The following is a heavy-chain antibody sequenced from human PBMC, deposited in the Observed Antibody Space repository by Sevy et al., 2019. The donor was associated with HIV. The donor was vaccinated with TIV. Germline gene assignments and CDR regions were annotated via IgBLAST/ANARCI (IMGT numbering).Heavy chain of an antibody. Sequence: ASVKVSCKASGDTFNTYAIVWVREAPGQGLEWMGGIVPKFGTANYAQKFQGKVTMTADQSTSTAYMELSSLRSEETAVYYCARRGITIFGVLTFDIWGQGTTVTVSS. J-gene: IGHJ3*02. CDR1: GDTFNTYA. CDR2: IVPKFGTA. D-gene: IGHD3-3*01. V-gene: IGHV1-69*13. CDR3: ARRGITIFGVLTFDI.